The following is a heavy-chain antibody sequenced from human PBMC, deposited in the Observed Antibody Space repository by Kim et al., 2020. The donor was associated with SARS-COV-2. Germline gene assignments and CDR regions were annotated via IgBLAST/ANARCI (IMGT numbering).Heavy chain of an antibody. CDR3: ARGWLWYRAYQPLSHYYYMDV. D-gene: IGHD5-18*01. Sequence: ASVKVSCKASGYTFTSYDINWVRQATGQGLEWMGWMNPNSGNTGYAQKFQGRVTMTRNTSISTAYMELSSLRSEDTAVYYCARGWLWYRAYQPLSHYYYMDVWGKGTTVTVSS. J-gene: IGHJ6*03. CDR2: MNPNSGNT. CDR1: GYTFTSYD. V-gene: IGHV1-8*01.